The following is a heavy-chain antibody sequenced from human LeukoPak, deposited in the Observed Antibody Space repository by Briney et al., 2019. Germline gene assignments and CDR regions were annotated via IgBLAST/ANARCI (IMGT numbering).Heavy chain of an antibody. CDR3: ARDSSGVANLRLGELSPFDY. CDR2: ISAYNGNT. CDR1: GYTFTSYY. D-gene: IGHD3-16*02. Sequence: GASVKVSCKASGYTFTSYYMHWVRQAPGQGLEWMGWISAYNGNTNYAQKLQGRVTMTTDTSTSTAYMELRSPRSDDTAVYYCARDSSGVANLRLGELSPFDYWGQGTLVTVSS. V-gene: IGHV1-18*04. J-gene: IGHJ4*02.